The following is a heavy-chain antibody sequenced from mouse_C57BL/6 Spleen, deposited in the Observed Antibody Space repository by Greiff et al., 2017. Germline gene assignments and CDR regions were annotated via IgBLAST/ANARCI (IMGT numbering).Heavy chain of an antibody. CDR1: GYAFSSSW. CDR2: IYPGDGDT. J-gene: IGHJ3*01. Sequence: VQLQQSGPELVKPGASVKISCKASGYAFSSSWMNWVKQRPGKGLEWIGRIYPGDGDTNYNGKFKGKATLTADKSSSTAYMQLSSLTSEDSAVYFCANSNFAWFAYWGQGTPVTVSA. V-gene: IGHV1-82*01. CDR3: ANSNFAWFAY. D-gene: IGHD2-5*01.